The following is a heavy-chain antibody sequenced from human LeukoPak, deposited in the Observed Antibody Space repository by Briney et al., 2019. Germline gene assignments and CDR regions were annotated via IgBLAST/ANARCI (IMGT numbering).Heavy chain of an antibody. CDR2: INPSGGST. V-gene: IGHV1-46*01. Sequence: ASVKVSCKASGYTFTSYDINWVRQATGQGLEWMGIINPSGGSTSYAQKFQGRVTMTRDMSTSTVYMELSSLRSEDTAVYYCARDAPCSGGSCYSGDGLDYWGQGTLVTVSS. CDR3: ARDAPCSGGSCYSGDGLDY. J-gene: IGHJ4*02. CDR1: GYTFTSYD. D-gene: IGHD2-15*01.